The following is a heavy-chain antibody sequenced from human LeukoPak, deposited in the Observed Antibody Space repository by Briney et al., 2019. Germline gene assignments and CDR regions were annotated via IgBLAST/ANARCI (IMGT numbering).Heavy chain of an antibody. J-gene: IGHJ4*02. CDR1: GFTFSNYG. CDR2: IRYDGSNK. CDR3: AKDPQNNYYGRFPG. Sequence: GGSLRLSCAASGFTFSNYGMHWVRQAPGKGLEWVAFIRYDGSNKYYADSVKGRFTISRDNSKNTLYLQMNSLRPEDTAVYYCAKDPQNNYYGRFPGWGQGTLVTVSS. D-gene: IGHD3-10*01. V-gene: IGHV3-30*02.